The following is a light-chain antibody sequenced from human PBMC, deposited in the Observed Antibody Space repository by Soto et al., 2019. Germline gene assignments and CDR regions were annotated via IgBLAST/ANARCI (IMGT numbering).Light chain of an antibody. CDR2: GAS. CDR3: QHYNNWPFT. Sequence: EIVMTQSPATLSVSLGERATLSCRASQSVSSNLAWYKQKRGQPPSLLIYGASARATGIPATFSGSGSGTEFTLTISSLQSEDFAVYYCQHYNNWPFTFGQGTKLEIK. V-gene: IGKV3-15*01. CDR1: QSVSSN. J-gene: IGKJ2*01.